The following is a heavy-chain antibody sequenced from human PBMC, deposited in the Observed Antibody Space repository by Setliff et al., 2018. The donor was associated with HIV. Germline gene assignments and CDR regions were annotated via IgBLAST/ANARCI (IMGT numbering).Heavy chain of an antibody. J-gene: IGHJ4*02. CDR1: GYAFDNYW. V-gene: IGHV5-51*01. D-gene: IGHD3-9*01. CDR2: IYPGDSVT. CDR3: TRRRRAPGTGDLEAY. Sequence: PGESLKISCRASGYAFDNYWICWVRQMPGKGLEWMGVIYPGDSVTRYGPSFQGQVTLSADKSINTTYWQWSSLKASDTAMYYCTRRRRAPGTGDLEAYWGQGTLVTVSS.